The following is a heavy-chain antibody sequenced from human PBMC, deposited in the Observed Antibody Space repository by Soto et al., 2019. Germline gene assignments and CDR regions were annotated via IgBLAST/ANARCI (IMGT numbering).Heavy chain of an antibody. J-gene: IGHJ3*02. CDR2: ISSSGSTI. D-gene: IGHD3-3*01. CDR1: GVTFSDYY. CDR3: ARDLGGITIFGVAASGNDAFDI. Sequence: GGSLRLSCAASGVTFSDYYMSWIRQAPGKGLEWVSYISSSGSTIYYADSVKGRFTISRDNAKNSLYLQMNSLRAEDTAVYYCARDLGGITIFGVAASGNDAFDIWGQGTMVTVSS. V-gene: IGHV3-11*01.